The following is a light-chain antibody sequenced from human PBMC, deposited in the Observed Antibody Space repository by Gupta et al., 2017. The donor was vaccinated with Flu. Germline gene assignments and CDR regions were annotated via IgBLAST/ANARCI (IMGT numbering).Light chain of an antibody. CDR1: QSLVFSDGNTY. V-gene: IGKV2-30*01. CDR3: MQGRQWLWT. J-gene: IGKJ1*01. Sequence: EVVLTQSPLSPSVTLGQPTSISCRSSQSLVFSDGNTYLNWFQQRPGQSPRRLIHNISKRDSGVPDRFSGSGSGTDFTLTISRVEAEDVGVYYCMQGRQWLWTFGQGTKVEIK. CDR2: NIS.